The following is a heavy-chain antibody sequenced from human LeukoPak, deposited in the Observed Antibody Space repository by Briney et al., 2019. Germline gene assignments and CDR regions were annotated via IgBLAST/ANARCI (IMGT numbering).Heavy chain of an antibody. J-gene: IGHJ4*02. Sequence: GGSLRLSCAASGFTFSSYAMHWVRQAPGKGLEWVAVISYDGSNKYYADSVKGRFTISRDNSKNTLYLQMNSLRAEDTAVYYCARGRYSSPVFDYWGQGTLVTVSS. CDR1: GFTFSSYA. CDR2: ISYDGSNK. CDR3: ARGRYSSPVFDY. D-gene: IGHD6-13*01. V-gene: IGHV3-30-3*01.